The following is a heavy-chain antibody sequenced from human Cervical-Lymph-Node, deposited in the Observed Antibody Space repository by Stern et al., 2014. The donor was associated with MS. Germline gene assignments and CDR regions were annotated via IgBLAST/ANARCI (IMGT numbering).Heavy chain of an antibody. J-gene: IGHJ5*02. CDR2: INGDGSRT. CDR1: GFTFSTYW. V-gene: IGHV3-74*01. CDR3: ARAHVDTWDWFDP. Sequence: EVQLVQSGGDLVQTGGSLRLSCTASGFTFSTYWMHWVRQAPGKGLVWVSRINGDGSRTSYADSVKGRFTISRDNAKNTLYVQMNSLRVEDTAVYYCARAHVDTWDWFDPWGQGTLVTVSS. D-gene: IGHD5-18*01.